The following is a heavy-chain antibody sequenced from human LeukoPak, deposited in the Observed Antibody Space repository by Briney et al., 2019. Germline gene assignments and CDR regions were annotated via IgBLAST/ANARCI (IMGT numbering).Heavy chain of an antibody. J-gene: IGHJ4*02. V-gene: IGHV3-48*02. Sequence: PGGSLRLSCAASGFTFSSYSMNWVRQAPGKGLEWVSYISSSSSTIYYADSVKGRFTISRDNAKNSLYLQMNSLRDEDTAVYYCARRPGYCSGGSCYSVFPDFDYWGQGTLVTVSS. D-gene: IGHD2-15*01. CDR1: GFTFSSYS. CDR3: ARRPGYCSGGSCYSVFPDFDY. CDR2: ISSSSSTI.